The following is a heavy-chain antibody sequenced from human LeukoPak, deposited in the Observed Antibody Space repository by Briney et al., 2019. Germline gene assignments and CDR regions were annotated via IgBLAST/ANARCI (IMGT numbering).Heavy chain of an antibody. V-gene: IGHV3-74*01. CDR3: AKDYCRGGNCPLPFFDS. D-gene: IGHD2-15*01. CDR1: GFTFSSYW. J-gene: IGHJ4*02. CDR2: ISPDGSTT. Sequence: GGSLRLSCAASGFTFSSYWMHWVRQAPGKGLVWVSRISPDGSTTGHADSVKGRFTISRDSSKNTLYLQMNSLRAEDTATYYCAKDYCRGGNCPLPFFDSWGQGTLVTVSS.